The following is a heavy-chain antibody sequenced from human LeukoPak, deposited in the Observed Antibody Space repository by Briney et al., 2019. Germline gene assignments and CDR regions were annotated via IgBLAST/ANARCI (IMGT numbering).Heavy chain of an antibody. CDR1: GGSISSYY. V-gene: IGHV4-59*01. D-gene: IGHD3-22*01. J-gene: IGHJ4*02. CDR2: IYYSGST. Sequence: SETLSLTCTASGGSISSYYWSWIRQPPGKGLEWIGYIYYSGSTNYNPSLKSRVTISVDTSKNQFSLKLSSVTAADTAVYYCAREEYYDSSGYLVYWGQGTLVTVSS. CDR3: AREEYYDSSGYLVY.